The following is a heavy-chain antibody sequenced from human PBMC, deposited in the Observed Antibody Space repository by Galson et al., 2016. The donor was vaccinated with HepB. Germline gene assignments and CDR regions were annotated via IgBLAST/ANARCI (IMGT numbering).Heavy chain of an antibody. CDR3: AREKTEDIVEVPAAHYGLDG. CDR1: GDSISSYNC. CDR2: IDHSGST. V-gene: IGHV4-4*02. D-gene: IGHD2-2*01. Sequence: SETLSLTCAVSGDSISSYNCWTWVRQPPGKGLDWIGEIDHSGSTNYNPSLRSRVTISVDKSKNHFSLEMRSVTAADTAVYYCAREKTEDIVEVPAAHYGLDGWGQGTTVTVSS. J-gene: IGHJ6*02.